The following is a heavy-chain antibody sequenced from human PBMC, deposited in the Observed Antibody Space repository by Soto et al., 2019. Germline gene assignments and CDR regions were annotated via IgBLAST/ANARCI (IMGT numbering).Heavy chain of an antibody. V-gene: IGHV3-30-3*01. D-gene: IGHD3-10*01. CDR2: MSYDENSK. Sequence: GGSLRLSCAASGFTFSSYSMHWVRQAPGKGLEWVAAMSYDENSKYFADSVKGRFTISRDNSKNTLYLQMNSLRAEDTAVYYCARGLSELDYWGQGTLVTVSS. CDR3: ARGLSELDY. CDR1: GFTFSSYS. J-gene: IGHJ4*02.